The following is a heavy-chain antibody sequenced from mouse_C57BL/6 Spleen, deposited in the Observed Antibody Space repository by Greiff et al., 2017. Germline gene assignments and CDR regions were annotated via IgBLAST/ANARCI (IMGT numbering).Heavy chain of an antibody. D-gene: IGHD2-5*01. V-gene: IGHV1-52*01. CDR1: GYTFTSYW. J-gene: IGHJ4*01. Sequence: QVQLQQPGAELVRPGSSVKLSCKASGYTFTSYWMHWVKQRPIQGLEWIGNIDPSDSETHYNQKFKDKATLTVDKSSSTAYMQLSSLTSEDSAVYYCARRGAAYYSKEGEAMDYWGQGTSVTVSS. CDR2: IDPSDSET. CDR3: ARRGAAYYSKEGEAMDY.